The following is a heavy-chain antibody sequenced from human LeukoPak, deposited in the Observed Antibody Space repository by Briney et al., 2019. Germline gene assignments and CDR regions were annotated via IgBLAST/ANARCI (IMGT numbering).Heavy chain of an antibody. CDR1: GFTFSSSA. D-gene: IGHD4-23*01. CDR2: ISSGTSTI. J-gene: IGHJ5*02. Sequence: TGGSLRLSCAASGFTFSSSAMNWVRQAPGKGLEWVSYISSGTSTIYYADSVKGRFTISGDNAKNSLYLQMNSLRAEDTAVYYCARDVTYYGGDWFDPWGQGTLVTVSS. CDR3: ARDVTYYGGDWFDP. V-gene: IGHV3-48*04.